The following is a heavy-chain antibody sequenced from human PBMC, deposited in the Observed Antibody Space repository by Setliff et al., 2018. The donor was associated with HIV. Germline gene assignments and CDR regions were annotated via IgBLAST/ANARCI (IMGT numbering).Heavy chain of an antibody. J-gene: IGHJ4*02. CDR3: ARDFGAGFVDY. D-gene: IGHD3-10*01. CDR1: GGSISSGAYY. Sequence: KPSETLSLTCTVSGGSISSGAYYWSWIRQPAGKGLEWIGRIYSSGSSNYNPSLKNRVTISVDTSKNQFSLKLSSVTAADTAVYYCARDFGAGFVDYWGQGMLVTVSS. CDR2: IYSSGSS. V-gene: IGHV4-61*02.